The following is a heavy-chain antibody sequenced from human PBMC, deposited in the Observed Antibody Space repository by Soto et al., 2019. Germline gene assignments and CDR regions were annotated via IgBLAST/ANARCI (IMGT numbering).Heavy chain of an antibody. CDR1: GFTFGDYA. CDR2: IRNKFYVETT. V-gene: IGHV3-49*03. Sequence: GSLRLSFTCSGFTFGDYAISWSRQAPGKGLEWVGVIRNKFYVETTDYAASVKGRFTIFRDDSKSIAYLQMNSLQSEDTGVYYCTKYTYTRRYIYFGMDVWGHGTTVTVSS. J-gene: IGHJ6*02. D-gene: IGHD1-20*01. CDR3: TKYTYTRRYIYFGMDV.